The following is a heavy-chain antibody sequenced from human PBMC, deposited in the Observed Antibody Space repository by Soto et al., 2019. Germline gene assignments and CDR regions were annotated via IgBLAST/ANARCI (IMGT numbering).Heavy chain of an antibody. J-gene: IGHJ6*02. Sequence: GGSLRLSCAASGFTFSSYGMHWVRQAPGKGLEWVAVISYDGSNKYYADSVEGRFTISRDNSKNTLYLQMNSLRAEDTAVYYCAKETIMVRGVIIGYYGMDVWGQGTTVTVSS. CDR2: ISYDGSNK. V-gene: IGHV3-30*18. CDR1: GFTFSSYG. CDR3: AKETIMVRGVIIGYYGMDV. D-gene: IGHD3-10*01.